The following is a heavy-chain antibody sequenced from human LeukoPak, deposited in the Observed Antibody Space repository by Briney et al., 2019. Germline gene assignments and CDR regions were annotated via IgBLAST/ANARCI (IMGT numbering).Heavy chain of an antibody. CDR2: INPNSGGT. Sequence: GASVKVSCKASGYTFTGYYTRWVRRAPGQGLEWMGRINPNSGGTNFAQKYQGSVTMTRDTYISTAYIELSRLRSDDTAVYYCARASYYGSEIDSWGQGTLVTVSS. D-gene: IGHD3-10*01. J-gene: IGHJ4*02. CDR1: GYTFTGYY. V-gene: IGHV1-2*06. CDR3: ARASYYGSEIDS.